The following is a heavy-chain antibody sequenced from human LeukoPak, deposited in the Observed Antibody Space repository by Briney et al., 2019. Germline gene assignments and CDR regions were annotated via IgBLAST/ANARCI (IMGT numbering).Heavy chain of an antibody. V-gene: IGHV4-30-4*01. Sequence: ASETLSLTCTVSGGSISSGDYYWNWIRQPPGKGLEWIGYIYYSGSTYYNPSLKSRVTISVDTSKNQFSLKLSSVTAADTAVYYCARGPPRAVGATHFGYWGQGTLVTVSS. D-gene: IGHD1-26*01. CDR1: GGSISSGDYY. J-gene: IGHJ4*02. CDR3: ARGPPRAVGATHFGY. CDR2: IYYSGST.